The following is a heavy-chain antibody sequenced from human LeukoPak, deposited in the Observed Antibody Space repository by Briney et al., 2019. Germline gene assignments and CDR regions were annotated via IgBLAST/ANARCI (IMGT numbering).Heavy chain of an antibody. Sequence: SETLSLTCTVSGGSISSYYWSWIRQPPGKGLEWIGYIHYSGSTNYNPSLKSRVNISVDMSKNQFSLKLSSVTAADTAVYYCAKDNYCWGQGTLVTVSS. J-gene: IGHJ4*02. CDR2: IHYSGST. CDR3: AKDNYC. V-gene: IGHV4-59*12. CDR1: GGSISSYY.